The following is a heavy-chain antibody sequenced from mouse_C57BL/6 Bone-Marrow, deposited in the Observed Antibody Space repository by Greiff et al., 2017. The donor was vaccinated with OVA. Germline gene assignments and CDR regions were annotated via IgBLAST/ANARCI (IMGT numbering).Heavy chain of an antibody. V-gene: IGHV1-80*01. CDR2: IYPGDGDT. D-gene: IGHD1-1*01. J-gene: IGHJ2*01. Sequence: VQLVESGAELVKPGASVKISCKASGYAFSSYWMNWVKQRPGKGLEWIGQIYPGDGDTNYTGKFKGKATLTADKSSSTAYMQLSSLTSEDSAVYFCARGNLLPVDYGGQGTTLTVSS. CDR1: GYAFSSYW. CDR3: ARGNLLPVDY.